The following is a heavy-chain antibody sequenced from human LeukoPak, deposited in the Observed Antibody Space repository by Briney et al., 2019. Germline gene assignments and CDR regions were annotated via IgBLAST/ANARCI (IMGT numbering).Heavy chain of an antibody. Sequence: PSETLSLTCTVSGGSISSSGYYWGWIRQPPGKGLEWIGSIYYSGSTYYNPSLKSRVTISVDTSKNQFSLKLGSVTAADTALYYWARYFVGFGELSPSYFDYWGQGTLVTVSS. J-gene: IGHJ4*02. CDR1: GGSISSSGYY. V-gene: IGHV4-39*01. CDR2: IYYSGST. D-gene: IGHD3-10*01. CDR3: ARYFVGFGELSPSYFDY.